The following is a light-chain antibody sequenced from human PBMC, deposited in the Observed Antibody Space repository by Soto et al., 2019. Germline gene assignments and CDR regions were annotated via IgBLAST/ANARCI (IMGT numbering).Light chain of an antibody. CDR1: QSISNY. CDR3: QQSYSAPRT. Sequence: DIQMTQSPSSLSASVGDRVTIICRASQSISNYLIWYQQKPGKAPKLLIYAASSLKSGVTSRFSGSGSVTVFSITISILQSEDFSTYYCQQSYSAPRTFGQGNKVEI. CDR2: AAS. V-gene: IGKV1-39*01. J-gene: IGKJ1*01.